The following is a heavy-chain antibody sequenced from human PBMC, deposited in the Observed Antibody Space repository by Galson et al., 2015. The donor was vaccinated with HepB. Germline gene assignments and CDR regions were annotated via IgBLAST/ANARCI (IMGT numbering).Heavy chain of an antibody. CDR2: ISGSGGST. Sequence: SLRLSCAASGFTLSSYAMSWVRQAPGKGLEWVSAISGSGGSTYYADSVKGRFTISRDNSKNTLYLQMNSLRAEDTAVYYCVSGVSASGRYHVFDHWGQGTLVTVSS. D-gene: IGHD1-26*01. CDR1: GFTLSSYA. V-gene: IGHV3-23*01. J-gene: IGHJ4*02. CDR3: VSGVSASGRYHVFDH.